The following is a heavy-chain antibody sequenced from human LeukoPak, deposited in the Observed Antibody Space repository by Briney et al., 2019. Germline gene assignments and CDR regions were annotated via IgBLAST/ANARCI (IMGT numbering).Heavy chain of an antibody. J-gene: IGHJ4*02. Sequence: ASVKVSCKASGYTFTGYYMHWVRQAPGQGLEWMGWISAYNGNTNYAQKFQGRVTMTRDTSISTAYMELSRLRSDDTAVYYCAREGYYYDSSGYSDFDYWGQGTLVTVSS. CDR2: ISAYNGNT. V-gene: IGHV1-2*02. CDR3: AREGYYYDSSGYSDFDY. D-gene: IGHD3-22*01. CDR1: GYTFTGYY.